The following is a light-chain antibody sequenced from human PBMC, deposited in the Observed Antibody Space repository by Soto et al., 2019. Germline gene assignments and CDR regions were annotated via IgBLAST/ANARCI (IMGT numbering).Light chain of an antibody. CDR2: GAS. CDR3: QQYGSSGT. V-gene: IGKV3-20*01. CDR1: QSVASSY. J-gene: IGKJ1*01. Sequence: EVVLTQSPGTLSLSPGERVTLSCRASQSVASSYLAWYQQKPGRAPRLLIYGASNRATGIPDRFSGSGSGTDFTLTISRLEPEDFAVYYCQQYGSSGTFGQGTKVEIK.